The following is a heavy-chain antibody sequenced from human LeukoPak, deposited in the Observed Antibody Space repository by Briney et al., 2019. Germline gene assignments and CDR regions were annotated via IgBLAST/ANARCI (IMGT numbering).Heavy chain of an antibody. CDR1: GGTFSSYA. CDR2: ISAYNGNT. J-gene: IGHJ4*02. D-gene: IGHD2-8*01. CDR3: AREYCTNGVCFWDY. Sequence: ASVKVSCKASGGTFSSYAISWVRQAPGQGLEWMGWISAYNGNTNYAQKLQGRVTMTTDTSTSTAYMELRSLRSDDTAVYYCAREYCTNGVCFWDYWGQGTLVTVSS. V-gene: IGHV1-18*01.